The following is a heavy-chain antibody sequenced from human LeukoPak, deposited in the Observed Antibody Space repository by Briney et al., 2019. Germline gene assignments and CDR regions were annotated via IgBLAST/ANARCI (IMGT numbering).Heavy chain of an antibody. CDR1: GYTFTGYY. D-gene: IGHD6-6*01. Sequence: ASVKVSCKASGYTFTGYYMHWVRQAPGQGLEWMGWINPNSGGTNYAQKFQGRVTMTRDTSISTAYMELSRLRSDDTAVYYCARAYAPYSSSYNWFDPWGQGTLSPSPQ. V-gene: IGHV1-2*02. CDR2: INPNSGGT. J-gene: IGHJ5*02. CDR3: ARAYAPYSSSYNWFDP.